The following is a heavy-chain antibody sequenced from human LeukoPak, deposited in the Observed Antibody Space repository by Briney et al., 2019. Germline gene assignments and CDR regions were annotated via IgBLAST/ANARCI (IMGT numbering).Heavy chain of an antibody. CDR3: ARDEMGDV. Sequence: SSETLSLTCTVSGGSISGYYWSWIRQPPGKGLEWIGYTYYSGSTYYNPSLKSRATISVDTSKNQFSLKLNSVTAADTAVYYCARDEMGDVWGQGTTVTVSS. J-gene: IGHJ6*02. D-gene: IGHD2-8*01. V-gene: IGHV4-59*01. CDR2: TYYSGST. CDR1: GGSISGYY.